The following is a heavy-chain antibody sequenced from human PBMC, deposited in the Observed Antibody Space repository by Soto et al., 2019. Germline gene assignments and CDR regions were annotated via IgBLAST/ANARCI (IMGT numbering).Heavy chain of an antibody. J-gene: IGHJ6*02. CDR2: INHSGST. Sequence: PSETLSLTCAVYGRSFSGYYWSWIRQPPGKGLEWIGEINHSGSTNYNPSLKSRVTISVDTSKNQFSLKLSSVTAADTAVYYCARGRYCSSTSCYLHYGMDVWGQGTTVTVSS. CDR3: ARGRYCSSTSCYLHYGMDV. CDR1: GRSFSGYY. V-gene: IGHV4-34*01. D-gene: IGHD2-2*01.